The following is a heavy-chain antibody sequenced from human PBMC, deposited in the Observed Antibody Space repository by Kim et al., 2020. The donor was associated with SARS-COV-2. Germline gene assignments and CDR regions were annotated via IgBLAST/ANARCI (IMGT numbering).Heavy chain of an antibody. V-gene: IGHV5-51*01. CDR2: IFPDDSDI. D-gene: IGHD6-19*01. CDR3: ARAAGSHYFDY. Sequence: GESLKISCKGSGYTFTSYWIVWVRQMPGKGLECMGIIFPDDSDIRYSPSFQGQVTISADKSISTAYLQWSGLKASDTAMYYCARAAGSHYFDYWGQGTLVIVSS. J-gene: IGHJ4*02. CDR1: GYTFTSYW.